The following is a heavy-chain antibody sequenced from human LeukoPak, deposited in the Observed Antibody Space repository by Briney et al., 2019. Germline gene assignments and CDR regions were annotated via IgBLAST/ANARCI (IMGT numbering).Heavy chain of an antibody. CDR2: INPSGGST. Sequence: GASVKVSCKASGYTFTGYYMHWVRQAPGRGLEWMGIINPSGGSTSYAQKFQGRVTMTRDMSTSTVYMELSSLRSEDTAVYYCARSNYYYYMDVWGKGTTVTVSS. CDR3: ARSNYYYYMDV. V-gene: IGHV1-46*01. J-gene: IGHJ6*03. CDR1: GYTFTGYY.